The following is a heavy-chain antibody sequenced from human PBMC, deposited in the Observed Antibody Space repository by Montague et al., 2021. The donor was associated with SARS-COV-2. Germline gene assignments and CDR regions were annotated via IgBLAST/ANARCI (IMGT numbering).Heavy chain of an antibody. V-gene: IGHV2-5*01. CDR2: IYSNDDK. D-gene: IGHD3-9*01. CDR3: AHLIRYYDIFTGIPFDY. Sequence: PALVKPTQTPTLTCTFSGFSLTTRTVGVGWIRQPLGKALEWLALIYSNDDKRYSPSLQNRLTITKDTSKNQVVLRMTNMDPVDTATYYCAHLIRYYDIFTGIPFDYWGQGILVAVSS. CDR1: GFSLTTRTVG. J-gene: IGHJ4*02.